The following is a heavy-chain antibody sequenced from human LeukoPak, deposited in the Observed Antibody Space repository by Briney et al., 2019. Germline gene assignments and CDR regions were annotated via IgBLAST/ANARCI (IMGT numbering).Heavy chain of an antibody. CDR2: IYYSGST. CDR3: ARSSGWTLDS. D-gene: IGHD6-19*01. J-gene: IGHJ4*02. CDR1: GGSISSSSSY. V-gene: IGHV4-39*01. Sequence: SETLSLTCTVSGGSISSSSSYWGWIRQPPGKGLEWIGSIYYSGSTYYNPSLKSRVTISVDRSKNQFSLEVNSVTAADTAVYYCARSSGWTLDSWGQGTLVTVSS.